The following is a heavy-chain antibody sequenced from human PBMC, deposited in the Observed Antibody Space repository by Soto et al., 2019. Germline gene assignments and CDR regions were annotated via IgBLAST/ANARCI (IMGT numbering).Heavy chain of an antibody. Sequence: SETLSLTCAVYGGSFSGYYWSWIRQPPGKGLEWIGEINHSGSTNYNPSLKSRVTISVDTSKNQFSLKLSSVTAADTAVYYCARGSWQQLVPWFDPWGQGTLVTVSS. V-gene: IGHV4-34*01. J-gene: IGHJ5*02. CDR3: ARGSWQQLVPWFDP. CDR1: GGSFSGYY. CDR2: INHSGST. D-gene: IGHD6-13*01.